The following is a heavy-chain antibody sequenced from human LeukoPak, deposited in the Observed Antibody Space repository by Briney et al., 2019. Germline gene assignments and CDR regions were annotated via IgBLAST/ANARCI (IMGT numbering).Heavy chain of an antibody. J-gene: IGHJ5*02. Sequence: ETLSLTCTVSGGSFSSFYYWTWIRQPPGKGLQWVGYTNHSGTTYYNPSLKSRVTMSVDTSKKQVYLKVTSVTAADTAIYYCARRKGNGEYKDWFDPWGQGTLVTVSS. CDR1: GGSFSSFYY. CDR2: TNHSGTT. CDR3: ARRKGNGEYKDWFDP. V-gene: IGHV4-59*08. D-gene: IGHD6-6*01.